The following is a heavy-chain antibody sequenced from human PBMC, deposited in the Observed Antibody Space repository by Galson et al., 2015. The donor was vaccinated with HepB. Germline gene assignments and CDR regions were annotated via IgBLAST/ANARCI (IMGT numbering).Heavy chain of an antibody. CDR2: ISSTGGTT. V-gene: IGHV3-23*01. CDR3: AKEHTGWPPDAFDF. D-gene: IGHD6-19*01. J-gene: IGHJ3*01. CDR1: GFTFSNYA. Sequence: SLRLSCAGLGFTFSNYAMSWVRQAPGKGLEWVSAISSTGGTTYYADSVKGRSTISRDNSKNMLNLVMNSLRAEDTAVYYCAKEHTGWPPDAFDFWGQGTMVTVSS.